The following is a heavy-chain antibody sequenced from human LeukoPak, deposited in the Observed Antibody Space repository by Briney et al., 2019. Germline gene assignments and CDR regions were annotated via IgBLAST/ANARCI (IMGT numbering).Heavy chain of an antibody. J-gene: IGHJ4*02. CDR2: XXYXXSX. Sequence: SETLSLTCSVSGGSIDSDYXXXXXXRXPXXXXXEWXXXXXYXXSXXXXXXXXXXXXXXVDRSESQISLKLSSVTAADTAVYYCARHLKQQPHDYWGRGTLVTVSS. CDR3: ARHLKQQPHDY. V-gene: IGHV4-39*01. CDR1: GGSIDSDYXX. D-gene: IGHD6-13*01.